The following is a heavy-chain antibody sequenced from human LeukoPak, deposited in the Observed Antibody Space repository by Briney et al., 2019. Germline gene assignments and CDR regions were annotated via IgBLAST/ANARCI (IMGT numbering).Heavy chain of an antibody. CDR1: GGSFNDYY. J-gene: IGHJ4*02. D-gene: IGHD3-10*01. CDR2: TNRSGSA. V-gene: IGHV4-34*01. CDR3: ASLHQVRGLTVFDY. Sequence: SETLSLTCALYGGSFNDYYWSWIRQPPGKGLEWIGETNRSGSANYNPSLKSRVTISVDTSKNQFSLMLSSVTAADTAVYYCASLHQVRGLTVFDYWGQGTLVTVSS.